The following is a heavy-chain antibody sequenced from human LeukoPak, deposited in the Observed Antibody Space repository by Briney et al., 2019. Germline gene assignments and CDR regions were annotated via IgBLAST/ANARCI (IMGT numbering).Heavy chain of an antibody. CDR3: ASLWFGELLGIGDAFDI. CDR2: INPNSGGT. Sequence: ASVKVSCKASGYTFTGYYMHWVRQAPGQGLEWMGWINPNSGGTNYAQKLQGRVTMTRDTSISTAYMELSRLRSDDTAVYYCASLWFGELLGIGDAFDIWGQGTMVTVSS. J-gene: IGHJ3*02. V-gene: IGHV1-2*02. CDR1: GYTFTGYY. D-gene: IGHD3-10*01.